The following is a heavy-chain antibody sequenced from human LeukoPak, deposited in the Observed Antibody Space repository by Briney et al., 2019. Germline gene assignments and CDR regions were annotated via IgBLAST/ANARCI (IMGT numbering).Heavy chain of an antibody. J-gene: IGHJ4*02. Sequence: ASVKVSCKASGYTFSNHGISWVRQAPGQGLEWMGGIIPIFATANYAQKFQGRVTITTDESTSTAYMELSSLRSEGTAVYYCARDEGGKLDYWGQGTLVTVSS. CDR2: IIPIFATA. V-gene: IGHV1-69*05. D-gene: IGHD4-23*01. CDR1: GYTFSNHG. CDR3: ARDEGGKLDY.